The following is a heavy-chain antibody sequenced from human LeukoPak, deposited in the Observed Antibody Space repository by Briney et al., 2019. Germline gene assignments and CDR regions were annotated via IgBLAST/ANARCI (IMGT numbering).Heavy chain of an antibody. CDR3: AREGEWNDASRGAFDI. D-gene: IGHD1-1*01. Sequence: GGSLRLSCAASGFTFSTYSMNWVRQAPGKGLEWVSYISSSSTTIYYADSVKGRFTISRDNAKKSLYLQMNSLRAEDTAVYYCAREGEWNDASRGAFDIWGQGTMVTVSS. V-gene: IGHV3-48*04. J-gene: IGHJ3*02. CDR2: ISSSSTTI. CDR1: GFTFSTYS.